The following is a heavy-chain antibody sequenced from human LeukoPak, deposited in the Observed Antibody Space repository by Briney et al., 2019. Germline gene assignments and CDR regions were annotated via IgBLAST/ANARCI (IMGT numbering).Heavy chain of an antibody. D-gene: IGHD3-22*01. CDR1: GGSFTGYY. CDR2: INHSGST. Sequence: SETLSLTCAVYGGSFTGYYWSWIRQPPGKGLQWIGEINHSGSTNYNPSLKGRVTISVDTSKNQFSLKLSSVTAADTAVYYCARGTYYYDSSGYSSADWYFDLWGRGTLVTVSS. J-gene: IGHJ2*01. CDR3: ARGTYYYDSSGYSSADWYFDL. V-gene: IGHV4-34*01.